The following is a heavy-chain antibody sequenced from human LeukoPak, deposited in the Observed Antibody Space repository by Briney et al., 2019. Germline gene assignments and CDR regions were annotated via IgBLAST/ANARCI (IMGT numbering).Heavy chain of an antibody. Sequence: GGSLRLSCAASGFTFSGYAMSWVRQAPGKGLEWVSAISGDGGNTYYADSVKGRFSISRDMSKNTLYLQVNSLRAEDTAVYYCARDSSGPLHWGQGTLVTVSS. CDR3: ARDSSGPLH. CDR1: GFTFSGYA. V-gene: IGHV3-23*01. CDR2: ISGDGGNT. D-gene: IGHD6-19*01. J-gene: IGHJ4*02.